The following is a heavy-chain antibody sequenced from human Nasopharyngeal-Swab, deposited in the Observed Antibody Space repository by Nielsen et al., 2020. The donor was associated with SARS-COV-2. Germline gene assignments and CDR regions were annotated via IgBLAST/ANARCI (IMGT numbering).Heavy chain of an antibody. J-gene: IGHJ4*02. V-gene: IGHV4-34*01. CDR3: ARGRAFHRDIVVVVAAKSPLDY. CDR2: INHSGST. CDR1: GGSFSGYY. Sequence: SETLSLTCDVYGGSFSGYYWSWIRQPPGKGLEWVGEINHSGSTNYNPSLKSRVTISVDTSKNQFSLKLSSVTAADTAVYYCARGRAFHRDIVVVVAAKSPLDYWGQGTLVTVSS. D-gene: IGHD2-15*01.